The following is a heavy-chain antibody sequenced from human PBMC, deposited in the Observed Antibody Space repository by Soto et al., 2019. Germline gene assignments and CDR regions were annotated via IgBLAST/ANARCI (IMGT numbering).Heavy chain of an antibody. CDR1: GVSISNGGNY. Sequence: QVQLRESGPGLVRPSETLSLKCTVAGVSISNGGNYWSLIRHHPGKGLECIGYIYYTGSTYYNPSLKSRVTLSVDTSENQFSLKLTSVTAAVTAVYYCARGQITDYHSSTYFALRGDFDYWGQGSLVTVSS. CDR3: ARGQITDYHSSTYFALRGDFDY. J-gene: IGHJ4*02. V-gene: IGHV4-31*03. D-gene: IGHD3-22*01. CDR2: IYYTGST.